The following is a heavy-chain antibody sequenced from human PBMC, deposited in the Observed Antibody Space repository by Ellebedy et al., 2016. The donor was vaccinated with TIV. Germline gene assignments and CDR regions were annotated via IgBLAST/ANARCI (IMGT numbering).Heavy chain of an antibody. V-gene: IGHV3-21*04. D-gene: IGHD1-1*01. CDR1: GFTFSGYT. J-gene: IGHJ6*02. Sequence: GESLKISCAASGFTFSGYTMNWVRQAPGNGLEWVSSIDGSSSYINYADSVKGRFTVSRDDSKNTLYLQMNSLRAEDTAVYYCGRGSTGNYYAMDVWGQGTTVTVSS. CDR2: IDGSSSYI. CDR3: GRGSTGNYYAMDV.